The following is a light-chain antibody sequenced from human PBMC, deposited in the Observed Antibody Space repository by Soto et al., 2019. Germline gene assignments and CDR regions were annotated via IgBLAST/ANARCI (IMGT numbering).Light chain of an antibody. CDR2: EDT. J-gene: IGLJ2*01. Sequence: QSALTQPASVSGSPGQSITISCTGTSSDVGDYNLVSWFRQHPGKAPKLIIYEDTKRPSGVSNRFSGSKSGNTASLTISGVQAEDEADYYCQVWDSSSEHVVFGGGTKLTVL. CDR3: QVWDSSSEHVV. CDR1: SSDVGDYNL. V-gene: IGLV2-23*01.